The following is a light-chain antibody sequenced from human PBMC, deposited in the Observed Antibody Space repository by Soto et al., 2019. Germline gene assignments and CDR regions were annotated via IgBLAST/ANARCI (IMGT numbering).Light chain of an antibody. V-gene: IGKV3-20*01. Sequence: DIVLTQSPGTLSLSPGERATLSCRASQSVSGNYFAWYQQKPGQAPRLLIYAVSDRATGIPDRFSGSGSGTDFTLTISRLEPEDFAVYYCQQYGSSPGTFGQGTKLEIK. CDR1: QSVSGNY. CDR3: QQYGSSPGT. CDR2: AVS. J-gene: IGKJ2*01.